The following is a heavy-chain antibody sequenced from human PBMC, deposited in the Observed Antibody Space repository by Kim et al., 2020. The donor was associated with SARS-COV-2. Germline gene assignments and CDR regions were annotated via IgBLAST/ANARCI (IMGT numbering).Heavy chain of an antibody. D-gene: IGHD1-26*01. Sequence: SETLSHTCTVSGGSISSYYWSWIRQPPGKGLEWIGYIYYSGSTNYNPSLKSRVTISVDTSKNQFSLKLSSVTAADTAVYYCARGGVVGATDYWGQGTLVTVSS. CDR1: GGSISSYY. CDR3: ARGGVVGATDY. J-gene: IGHJ4*02. V-gene: IGHV4-59*01. CDR2: IYYSGST.